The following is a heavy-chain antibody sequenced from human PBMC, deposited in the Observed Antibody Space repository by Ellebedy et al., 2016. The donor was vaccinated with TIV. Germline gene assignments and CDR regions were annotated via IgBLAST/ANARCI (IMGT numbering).Heavy chain of an antibody. V-gene: IGHV3-7*03. CDR2: IKQDGSEK. J-gene: IGHJ4*02. D-gene: IGHD6-19*01. Sequence: GESLKISCAASGFTFSTYWMSWVRQAPGKGLEWVANIKQDGSEKYYVDSVKGRFTISRDNSRSMLFLQMNSLRADDTALYYCARDLAVAGRWGQGTPVTVSS. CDR1: GFTFSTYW. CDR3: ARDLAVAGR.